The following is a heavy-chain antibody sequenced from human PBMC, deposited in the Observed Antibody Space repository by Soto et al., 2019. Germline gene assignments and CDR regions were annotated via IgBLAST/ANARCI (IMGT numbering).Heavy chain of an antibody. J-gene: IGHJ5*02. CDR1: GGTFSTYT. CDR3: ARSQDSSGYWNNCFDP. Sequence: QVQLVQSGAEVKKPGSSVKVSCKASGGTFSTYTITWVRQAPGQGLEWMGGIIPIFGTANYPQKFQGRVTITAHESTSTAYMEMSSLRSEDTAVYYCARSQDSSGYWNNCFDPWGQGTLVTVSS. V-gene: IGHV1-69*01. CDR2: IIPIFGTA. D-gene: IGHD3-22*01.